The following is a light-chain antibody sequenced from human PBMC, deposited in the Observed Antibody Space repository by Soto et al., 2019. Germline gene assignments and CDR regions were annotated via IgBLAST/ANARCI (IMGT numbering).Light chain of an antibody. V-gene: IGKV3D-20*02. Sequence: EVVLTQSPGTLSLSPGERATLSCRASQSVSSSYLAWYQQKPGQAPRLLIYGASSRATGIPDRFSGGGSGTEFTLTISSLQSEDFVVYYCQHRSIWPVSFGQGTRLEIK. CDR3: QHRSIWPVS. J-gene: IGKJ5*01. CDR1: QSVSSSY. CDR2: GAS.